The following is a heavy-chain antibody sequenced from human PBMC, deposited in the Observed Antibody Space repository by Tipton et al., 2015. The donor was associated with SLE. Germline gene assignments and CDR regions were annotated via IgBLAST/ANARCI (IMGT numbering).Heavy chain of an antibody. CDR1: GGSINNYH. V-gene: IGHV4-59*08. Sequence: TLSLTCTVSGGSINNYHWSWIRQPPGKRLEWIGYISYTGTTDYNPSLKSRLSISVDNSRNQFSLKVNSVTAADTAVYYCARALPFNYDFWSGYSTDPFDVWGQGTMVTVSA. D-gene: IGHD3-3*01. CDR2: ISYTGTT. J-gene: IGHJ3*01. CDR3: ARALPFNYDFWSGYSTDPFDV.